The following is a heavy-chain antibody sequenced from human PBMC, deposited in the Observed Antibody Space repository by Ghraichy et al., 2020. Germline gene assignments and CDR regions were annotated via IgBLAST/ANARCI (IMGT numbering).Heavy chain of an antibody. D-gene: IGHD3-22*01. CDR2: ISYDGTRK. Sequence: SLRLSCEASGFTFSRYGMYWVRQAPGKGLEWVAVISYDGTRKHYEDSVKGRFTISRDNSKNTLYLQMNSLRAEDTAVYYCAKAPRTGNYYYDNWFDPWGQGTLVTVSS. CDR1: GFTFSRYG. V-gene: IGHV3-30*18. CDR3: AKAPRTGNYYYDNWFDP. J-gene: IGHJ5*02.